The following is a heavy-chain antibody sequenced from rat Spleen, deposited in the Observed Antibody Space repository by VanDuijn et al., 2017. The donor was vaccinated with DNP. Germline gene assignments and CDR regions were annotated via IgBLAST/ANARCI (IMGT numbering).Heavy chain of an antibody. CDR2: ISYNGGTP. J-gene: IGHJ4*01. V-gene: IGHV5-29*01. CDR3: ARHRTIMPYYYSMDA. Sequence: EVQLVESGGGLVQPGRSLKVSCVASGFTFNNYWMNWVRQAPAKGLEWVATISYNGGTPYYRDSVKGRFTISRDNAQSTLYLQMDSLRSEDTATYYCARHRTIMPYYYSMDAWGQGASVTVSS. CDR1: GFTFNNYW. D-gene: IGHD1-12*01.